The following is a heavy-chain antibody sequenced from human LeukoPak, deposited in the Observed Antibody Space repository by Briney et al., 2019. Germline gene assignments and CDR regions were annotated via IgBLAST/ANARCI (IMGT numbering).Heavy chain of an antibody. V-gene: IGHV1-18*01. CDR1: GGTFSSYA. J-gene: IGHJ4*02. Sequence: ASVKVSCKASGGTFSSYAISWVRQAPGQGLEWMGWISAYNGNTNYAQKLQGRVTMTTDTSTSTAYMELRSLRSDDTAVYYCARVWGAARRKLFDYWGQGTLVTVSS. CDR2: ISAYNGNT. D-gene: IGHD6-6*01. CDR3: ARVWGAARRKLFDY.